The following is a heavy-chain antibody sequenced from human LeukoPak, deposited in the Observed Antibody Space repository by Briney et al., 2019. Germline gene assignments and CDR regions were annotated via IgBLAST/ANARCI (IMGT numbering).Heavy chain of an antibody. D-gene: IGHD5-18*01. Sequence: PARSLRPSCAASGFTFSDYAMHWVRQAPGKGLEWVTAISSDGSNKYFADSVKGRFTISRDNSKNTLDLEMSSLRTEDTAVYFCAKGGFSFGYADHWGQGTLVTVSS. CDR2: ISSDGSNK. V-gene: IGHV3-30*04. CDR1: GFTFSDYA. J-gene: IGHJ5*02. CDR3: AKGGFSFGYADH.